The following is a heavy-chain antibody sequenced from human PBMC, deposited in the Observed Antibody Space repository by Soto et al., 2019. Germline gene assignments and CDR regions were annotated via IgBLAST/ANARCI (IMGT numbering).Heavy chain of an antibody. J-gene: IGHJ4*02. V-gene: IGHV4-59*12. Sequence: PSETLSLTCNVSGVTIRGYYWNWIRQPPGKTLEWIGSIYYTGGTNYNPSLKSRVTISVDTSKNHFSLKFNSLTDAHTAVYYFSSGTLSTIPAPASWGEGSLVTV. CDR3: SSGTLSTIPAPAS. CDR2: IYYTGGT. D-gene: IGHD2-2*01. CDR1: GVTIRGYY.